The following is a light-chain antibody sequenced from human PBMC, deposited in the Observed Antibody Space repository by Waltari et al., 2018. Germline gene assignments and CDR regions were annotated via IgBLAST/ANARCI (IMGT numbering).Light chain of an antibody. CDR2: DVG. Sequence: QDVVTQEPSVTVSAGGTVTLTCGSTTGPVTVPHYPHWFQQTPAQAPTTMIYDVGNKHSWTPARFSASLIGGKAALTLSGAQFEDEADYYCLLSFSGTVVFGGGTRLTVL. CDR1: TGPVTVPHY. J-gene: IGLJ2*01. CDR3: LLSFSGTVV. V-gene: IGLV7-46*01.